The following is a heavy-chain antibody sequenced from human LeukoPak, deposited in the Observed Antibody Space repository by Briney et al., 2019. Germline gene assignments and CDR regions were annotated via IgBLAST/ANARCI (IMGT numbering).Heavy chain of an antibody. CDR3: AKSQSWEDFDY. J-gene: IGHJ4*02. V-gene: IGHV3-33*06. CDR2: IWYDGSNK. CDR1: GFTFNNYG. D-gene: IGHD6-13*01. Sequence: GGSLRLSCAASGFTFNNYGMHWVRQAPGKGLEWVAIIWYDGSNKYYADSVKGRFTISRDNSKNTLYLQMNSLRAEDTAVYYCAKSQSWEDFDYWGQGTLVTVSS.